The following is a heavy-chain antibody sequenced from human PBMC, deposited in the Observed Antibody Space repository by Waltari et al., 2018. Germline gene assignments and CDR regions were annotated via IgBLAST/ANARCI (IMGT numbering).Heavy chain of an antibody. CDR2: ISYNERNI. J-gene: IGHJ6*02. CDR1: EFTFSSLA. D-gene: IGHD3-22*01. CDR3: VRDFCDRTKCHGMDV. Sequence: QVQLVESGGGVVQPGRCLRLSCAASEFTFSSLAMHWVRQAPGKGLEWVAVISYNERNISYVDSVKGRFTISRDNSKKTLYLQMNSLRPEDTAMYYCVRDFCDRTKCHGMDVWGQGTTVTVSS. V-gene: IGHV3-30*04.